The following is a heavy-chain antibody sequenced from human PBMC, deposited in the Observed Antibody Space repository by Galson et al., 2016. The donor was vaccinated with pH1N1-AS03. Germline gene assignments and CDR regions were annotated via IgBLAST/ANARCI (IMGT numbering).Heavy chain of an antibody. CDR2: ISTSSSSI. J-gene: IGHJ4*02. D-gene: IGHD6-19*01. V-gene: IGHV3-21*01. Sequence: SLRLSCAASGFPFSGYSMNWVRQAPGKGLEWVSFISTSSSSIYYADSVKGQFTISRDNAQNLLYLQMNSLRDEDTAVYYCARDGPPQGISVAGSFDFWGQGTLVTVSS. CDR3: ARDGPPQGISVAGSFDF. CDR1: GFPFSGYS.